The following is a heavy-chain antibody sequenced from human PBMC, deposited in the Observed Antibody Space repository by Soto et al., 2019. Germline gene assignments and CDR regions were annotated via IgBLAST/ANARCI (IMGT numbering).Heavy chain of an antibody. J-gene: IGHJ3*02. Sequence: PGGSLRLSCTASGFTFGDYAMSWFRQAPGKGLEGVGFIRSKAYGGTTEYAASVKGRFTISRDDSKSIAYLQMNSLKTEDTAVYYCTRAETGVSFDIWGQGTMVTVSS. CDR2: IRSKAYGGTT. D-gene: IGHD3-3*01. CDR1: GFTFGDYA. CDR3: TRAETGVSFDI. V-gene: IGHV3-49*03.